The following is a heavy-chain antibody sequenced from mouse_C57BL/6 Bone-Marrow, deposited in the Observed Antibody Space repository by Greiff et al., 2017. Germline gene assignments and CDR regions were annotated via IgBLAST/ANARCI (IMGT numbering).Heavy chain of an antibody. J-gene: IGHJ3*01. CDR3: AQLRNFFAY. V-gene: IGHV1-81*01. D-gene: IGHD2-4*01. CDR2: IYPRSGNT. CDR1: GYTFTSYG. Sequence: QVQLQQSGAELARPGASVKLSCKASGYTFTSYGISWVKQRTGQGLEWIGEIYPRSGNTYYNEKFKGKATLTADKSSSTAYMELRSLTSEDSAVYFCAQLRNFFAYWDQGTLVTVSA.